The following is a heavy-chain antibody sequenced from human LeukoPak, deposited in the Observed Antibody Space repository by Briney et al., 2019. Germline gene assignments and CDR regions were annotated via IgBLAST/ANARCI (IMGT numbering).Heavy chain of an antibody. CDR1: GFTFSSYG. D-gene: IGHD2-2*02. CDR2: FSGSTGST. V-gene: IGHV3-23*01. CDR3: ARGGMRGKISYTYYYMDV. J-gene: IGHJ6*03. Sequence: GGSLRLSCAASGFTFSSYGMNWVRQAPGKGLEWVSGFSGSTGSTHYANSVKGRFTISRDNSRDTLSLQMNSLRGEDTAVYYCARGGMRGKISYTYYYMDVWGKGTRSPSP.